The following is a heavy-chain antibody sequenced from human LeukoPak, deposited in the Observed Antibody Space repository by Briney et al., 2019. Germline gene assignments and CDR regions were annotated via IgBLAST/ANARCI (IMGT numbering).Heavy chain of an antibody. CDR3: ASLDYGEPKPHFDY. J-gene: IGHJ4*02. CDR2: IIPILGIA. D-gene: IGHD4-17*01. Sequence: ASVKVSCKASGGTFSSYAISWVRQAPGQGLEWIGRIIPILGIANYAQKFQGRVTITADKSTSTAYMELSSLRSEDTAVYYCASLDYGEPKPHFDYWGQGTLVTVSS. V-gene: IGHV1-69*04. CDR1: GGTFSSYA.